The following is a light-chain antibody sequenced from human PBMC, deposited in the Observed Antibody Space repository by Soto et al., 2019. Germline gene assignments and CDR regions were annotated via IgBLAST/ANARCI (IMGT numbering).Light chain of an antibody. V-gene: IGKV2D-29*01. J-gene: IGKJ3*01. Sequence: DIVMTQTPLSLSVTPGQPASISCKSSESLLPSGGKTFLYWFLQKSGQPPQVLIYDVSSRFPGVPDRFSGSGSGTDFTLKIRRVEAEDAGVYYCMQSTKLPFTFGPGTKVDVK. CDR1: ESLLPSGGKTF. CDR2: DVS. CDR3: MQSTKLPFT.